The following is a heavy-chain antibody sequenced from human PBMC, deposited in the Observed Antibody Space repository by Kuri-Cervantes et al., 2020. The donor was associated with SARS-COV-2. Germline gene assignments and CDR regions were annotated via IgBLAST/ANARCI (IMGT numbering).Heavy chain of an antibody. CDR1: GGSISSDGYY. V-gene: IGHV4-30-4*01. J-gene: IGHJ3*02. CDR2: IYYSGST. D-gene: IGHD3-22*01. CDR3: ARAVASSGYYYVLDAFDI. Sequence: SETLSLTCTVSGGSISSDGYYWSWIRQPPGKGLEWIVYIYYSGSTYYNPSLKSRVTISVDTSKNQFSLKLSSVPAADTAVYYCARAVASSGYYYVLDAFDIWGQGTMVTVSS.